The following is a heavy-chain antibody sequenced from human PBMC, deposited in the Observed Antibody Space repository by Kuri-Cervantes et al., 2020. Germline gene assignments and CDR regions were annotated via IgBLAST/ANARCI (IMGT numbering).Heavy chain of an antibody. V-gene: IGHV3-9*01. CDR3: ARDLLRTSPTVTTGWFDP. D-gene: IGHD4-11*01. CDR2: ISWNSGSI. CDR1: GFTFDDYA. J-gene: IGHJ5*02. Sequence: SLKISCAASGFTFDDYAMHWVRQAPGKGLEWVSGISWNSGSIGYADSVKGRFTISKDNSKNTLELQMNSMGTEDTAMYYCARDLLRTSPTVTTGWFDPWGQGALVTVSS.